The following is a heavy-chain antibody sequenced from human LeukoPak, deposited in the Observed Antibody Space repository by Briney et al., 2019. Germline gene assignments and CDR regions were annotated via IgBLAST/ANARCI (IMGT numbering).Heavy chain of an antibody. CDR3: AIPMNRYGDYAFAFDI. CDR2: ISAYNGNT. D-gene: IGHD4-17*01. CDR1: GYTFTSYG. Sequence: GASVKVSCKASGYTFTSYGISWVRQAPGQGLEWMGWISAYNGNTNYAQKLQGRVTMTTDTSTSTAYMELRSLRSDDTAVYYCAIPMNRYGDYAFAFDIWGQGTMVTVSS. V-gene: IGHV1-18*01. J-gene: IGHJ3*02.